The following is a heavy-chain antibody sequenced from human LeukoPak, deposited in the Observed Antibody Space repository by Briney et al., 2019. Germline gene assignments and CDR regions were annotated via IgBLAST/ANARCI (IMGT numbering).Heavy chain of an antibody. CDR2: ISSGSSTT. V-gene: IGHV3-48*02. CDR3: ARVLSGTLTFDH. D-gene: IGHD3-9*01. CDR1: GFTFSPLG. J-gene: IGHJ4*02. Sequence: PGGSLRLSCAASGFTFSPLGMNWVRQAPGRGLEWVSYISSGSSTTYYADSVKGRFTISRDNAKNSLYLQLNSLRDEDTAVYYCARVLSGTLTFDHWGQGTLVAVSS.